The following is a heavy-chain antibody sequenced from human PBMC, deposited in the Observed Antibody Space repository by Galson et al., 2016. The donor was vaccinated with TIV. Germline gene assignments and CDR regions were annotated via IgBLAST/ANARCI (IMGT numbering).Heavy chain of an antibody. V-gene: IGHV1-69*01. J-gene: IGHJ2*01. CDR2: IVPIYRSP. D-gene: IGHD6-13*01. CDR1: GGSFSNYY. Sequence: SCKASGGSFSNYYINWVRQVPGQGPEWMGGIVPIYRSPKYARRFQGRVTITADESTSTVFVELTSLTSDDTATYYCARPSDSSWYFDLWGRGTQVIVSS. CDR3: ARPSDSSWYFDL.